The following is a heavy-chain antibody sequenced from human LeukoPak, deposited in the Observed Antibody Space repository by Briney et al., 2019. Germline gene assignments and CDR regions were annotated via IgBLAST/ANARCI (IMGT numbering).Heavy chain of an antibody. Sequence: GGSLRLSCAASGFTFSSYAMSWVRQAPGKGLEWVSAISGSGGSTYYADSVKGRFTISRDNSKNTLYQQMNSLRAEDTAVYYCAKDSGRFLEWLNYFDYWGQGTLVTVSS. V-gene: IGHV3-23*01. CDR1: GFTFSSYA. CDR2: ISGSGGST. J-gene: IGHJ4*02. D-gene: IGHD3-3*01. CDR3: AKDSGRFLEWLNYFDY.